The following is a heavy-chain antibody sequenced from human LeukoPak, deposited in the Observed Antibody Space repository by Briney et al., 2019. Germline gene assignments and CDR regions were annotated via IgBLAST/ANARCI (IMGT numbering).Heavy chain of an antibody. CDR3: ATTGDYYDSSPC. D-gene: IGHD3-22*01. V-gene: IGHV4-39*07. J-gene: IGHJ4*02. Sequence: PSETLSLTCTISGGSISSDSYYWGWIRQPPGTGLEWIGSIYYSGSTYYNPSLKSRVTISIDTSKNQFSLRLRSVTAADTAVYYCATTGDYYDSSPCWGQGSLVTVSS. CDR1: GGSISSDSYY. CDR2: IYYSGST.